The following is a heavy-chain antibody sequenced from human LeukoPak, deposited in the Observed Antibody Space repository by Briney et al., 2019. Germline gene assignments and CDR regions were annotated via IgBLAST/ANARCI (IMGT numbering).Heavy chain of an antibody. CDR3: AKETPAVEDYGY. Sequence: GGSLRLSCAASEFTFDNYAMSWVRQAPGKGLEWVSVISGSGYYSYYADSVKGRFTVSRDNSKTTLYLQMNSLRAEDTAVYYCAKETPAVEDYGYWGQGTLVTVSS. CDR2: ISGSGYYS. J-gene: IGHJ4*02. CDR1: EFTFDNYA. V-gene: IGHV3-23*01. D-gene: IGHD6-19*01.